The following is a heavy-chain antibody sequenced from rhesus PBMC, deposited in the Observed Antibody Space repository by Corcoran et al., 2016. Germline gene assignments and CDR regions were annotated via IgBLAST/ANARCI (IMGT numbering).Heavy chain of an antibody. CDR3: ARKVGGSSLDV. V-gene: IGHV4-160*01. CDR2: IRIGGTT. D-gene: IGHD2-21*01. J-gene: IGHJ5-2*02. CDR1: GGSVSGYW. Sequence: QVQLQQWGEGLVKPSETLSLTCAVYGGSVSGYWWGWIRQPPGKGLEWIGRIRIGGTTYYNPYLKGRVTISVDTSKNQFSLRLSSVTAADAAVYYCARKVGGSSLDVWGRGVLVTVSS.